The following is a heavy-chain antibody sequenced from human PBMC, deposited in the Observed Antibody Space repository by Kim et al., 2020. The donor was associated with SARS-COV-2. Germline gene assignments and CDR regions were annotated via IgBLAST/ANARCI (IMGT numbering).Heavy chain of an antibody. D-gene: IGHD2-2*01. J-gene: IGHJ6*02. V-gene: IGHV3-49*03. CDR1: GFTFGDYA. Sequence: GGSLRLSCTASGFTFGDYAMSWFRQAPGKGLEWVGFIRSKAYGGTTEYAASVKGRFTISRDDSKSIAYLQMNSLKTEDTAVYYCTRDSLIVVVPAATPYYGMDVWGQGTTVTVSS. CDR2: IRSKAYGGTT. CDR3: TRDSLIVVVPAATPYYGMDV.